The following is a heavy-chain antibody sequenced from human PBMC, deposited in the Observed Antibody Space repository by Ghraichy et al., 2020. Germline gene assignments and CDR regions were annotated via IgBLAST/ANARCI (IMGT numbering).Heavy chain of an antibody. CDR2: INPNSGGT. CDR1: GYTFTGYY. D-gene: IGHD5-18*01. J-gene: IGHJ5*02. CDR3: ARVFGGYSYGFFWFDP. V-gene: IGHV1-2*02. Sequence: ASVKVSYKASGYTFTGYYMHWVRQAPGQGLEWMGWINPNSGGTNYAQKFQGRVTMTRDTSISTAYMELSRLRSDDTAVYYCARVFGGYSYGFFWFDPWGQGTLVTVSS.